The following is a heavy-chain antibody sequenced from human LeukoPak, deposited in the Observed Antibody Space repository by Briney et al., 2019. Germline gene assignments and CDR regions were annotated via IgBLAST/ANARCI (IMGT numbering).Heavy chain of an antibody. J-gene: IGHJ4*02. D-gene: IGHD7-27*01. CDR3: TRDRGSSTLGDY. CDR1: GFTFGDYA. V-gene: IGHV3-49*04. Sequence: GGSLRLSCTVAGFTFGDYAINWVRQAPGKGLEWVGFIRSKAFGETAEYAASVKGRFTISRDDSKSIAYLQMNSLKTEDTAVYYCTRDRGSSTLGDYWGQGTLVTVSS. CDR2: IRSKAFGETA.